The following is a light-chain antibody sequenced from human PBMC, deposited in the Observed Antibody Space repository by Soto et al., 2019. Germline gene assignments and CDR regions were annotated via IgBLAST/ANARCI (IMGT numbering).Light chain of an antibody. Sequence: QSALTQPASVSGSPGQSVTISCTGTSSDVGSYNLVSWYQQHPGKAPKLIIYEATKRPSGVSNRFSGSKSGNTASLTISGLQAEDEADYYCCSFADIGTFGGYVFGTGTKLTVL. V-gene: IGLV2-23*02. CDR2: EAT. CDR3: CSFADIGTFGGYV. CDR1: SSDVGSYNL. J-gene: IGLJ1*01.